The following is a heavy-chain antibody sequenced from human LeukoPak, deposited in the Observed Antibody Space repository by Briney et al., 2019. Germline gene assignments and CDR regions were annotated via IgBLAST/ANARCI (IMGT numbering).Heavy chain of an antibody. J-gene: IGHJ4*02. V-gene: IGHV4-34*01. CDR1: GGSFSGYY. D-gene: IGHD1-26*01. Sequence: SETLSLTCAVYGGSFSGYYWSWIRQPPGKGLEWIGEINHSGSTNYNPSLKSRVTISVDTSKNQFSLKLSSVTAADTAVYYCARDRIVGASRGFDYWGQGTLVTVSS. CDR3: ARDRIVGASRGFDY. CDR2: INHSGST.